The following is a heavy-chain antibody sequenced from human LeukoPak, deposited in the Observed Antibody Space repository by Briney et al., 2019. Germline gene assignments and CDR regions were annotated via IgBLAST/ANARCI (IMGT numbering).Heavy chain of an antibody. CDR2: VWYDGSNQ. CDR1: GFTFSNYG. V-gene: IGHV3-33*01. Sequence: GGSLRLSCAASGFTFSNYGMHWVRQAPGKGLEWVAVVWYDGSNQYYVDSVKGRFTISRDSSKNALYLQMNSLRAEDTAVYYCARDRDWVFDYWGQGTLVTVSS. CDR3: ARDRDWVFDY. J-gene: IGHJ4*02. D-gene: IGHD3/OR15-3a*01.